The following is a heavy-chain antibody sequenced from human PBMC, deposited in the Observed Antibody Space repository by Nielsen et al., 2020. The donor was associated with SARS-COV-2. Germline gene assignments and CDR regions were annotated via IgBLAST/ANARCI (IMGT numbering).Heavy chain of an antibody. CDR2: FDPEDGET. D-gene: IGHD1-26*01. CDR1: GYTLTELS. V-gene: IGHV1-24*01. J-gene: IGHJ1*01. Sequence: ASVKVSCKVSGYTLTELSMHWVRQAPGKGLEWMGGFDPEDGETIYAQKFQGRVTMTEDTSTDTAYMELSSLRSEDTAVYYCATVQRAVLGELLLAEYFQHWGQGTLVTVSS. CDR3: ATVQRAVLGELLLAEYFQH.